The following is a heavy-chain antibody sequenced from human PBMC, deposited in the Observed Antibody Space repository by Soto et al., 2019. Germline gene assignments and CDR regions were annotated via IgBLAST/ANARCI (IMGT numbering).Heavy chain of an antibody. V-gene: IGHV1-69*12. J-gene: IGHJ4*02. CDR3: ARDNTGLDY. CDR2: IIPMSGTT. D-gene: IGHD1-1*01. CDR1: GGAFTSYS. Sequence: QVHLVQSGAEVKKPGSSVKVSSKASGGAFTSYSFHWVRQAPGQGLEWMGGIIPMSGTTNYALKFQGRVTMTADVPTNTAYIELSSLRSEDTAIYYCARDNTGLDYWGQGTLVTVSS.